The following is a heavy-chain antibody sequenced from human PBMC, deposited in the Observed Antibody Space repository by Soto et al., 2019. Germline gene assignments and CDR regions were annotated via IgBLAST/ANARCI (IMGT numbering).Heavy chain of an antibody. D-gene: IGHD6-19*01. CDR2: ISSSGGIT. Sequence: EVQLLESGGHLVQPGGSLRLSCAASGFTFSNYVMRWVCQAPGKRLEWVSGISSSGGITYYADSVQGRFTISRDNSKNTLYLQMNSLRREDTAIYYCAKGWLVRGGQFDYWGQGTLVTVSS. V-gene: IGHV3-23*01. J-gene: IGHJ4*02. CDR3: AKGWLVRGGQFDY. CDR1: GFTFSNYV.